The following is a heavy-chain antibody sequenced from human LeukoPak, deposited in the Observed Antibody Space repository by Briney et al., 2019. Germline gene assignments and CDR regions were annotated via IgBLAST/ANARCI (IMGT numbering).Heavy chain of an antibody. CDR1: GFTFSSFG. CDR3: ARRGGINLEYFDY. Sequence: VWSLTLSCAASGFTFSSFGMHWVRQAPSKGIEWAADIWFDGTNKYYADFVKVRFTIFRDNSQNTLHLQMNSLRAEDTAVYYCARRGGINLEYFDYWGQGTLVTVSS. CDR2: IWFDGTNK. D-gene: IGHD3-16*01. V-gene: IGHV3-33*08. J-gene: IGHJ4*02.